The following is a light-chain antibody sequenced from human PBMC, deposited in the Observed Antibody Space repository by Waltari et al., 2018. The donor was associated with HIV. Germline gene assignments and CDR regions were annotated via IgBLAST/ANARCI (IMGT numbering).Light chain of an antibody. CDR1: SSHLGSKT. CDR2: GKN. J-gene: IGLJ2*01. CDR3: ASWDDSLNGPV. Sequence: QSVLTQPPSTSGTPAQRVPISCSGSSSHLGSKTVSWFQQLPRKAPKVLIHGKNQRPSGVPDRFSGSKSGTSASLAIGGLQSEDEADYYCASWDDSLNGPVFGGGTTLTVL. V-gene: IGLV1-44*01.